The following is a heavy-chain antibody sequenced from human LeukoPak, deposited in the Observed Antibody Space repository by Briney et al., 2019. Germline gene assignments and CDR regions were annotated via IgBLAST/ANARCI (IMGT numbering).Heavy chain of an antibody. CDR1: GGTFSSYA. CDR3: SRADRDGYNYWFDP. J-gene: IGHJ5*02. V-gene: IGHV1-69*13. D-gene: IGHD5-24*01. CDR2: IIPIFGTA. Sequence: ASVKVSCKASGGTFSSYAISWVRQAPGQGLEWMGGIIPIFGTANYAQKFQGRVTITADESTSTAYMELSSLRSEDTAVYYCSRADRDGYNYWFDPWGQGTLVTVSS.